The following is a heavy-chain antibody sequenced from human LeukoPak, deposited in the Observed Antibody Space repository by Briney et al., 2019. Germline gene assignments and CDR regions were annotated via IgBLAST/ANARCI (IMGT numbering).Heavy chain of an antibody. CDR3: ARDIRTGTAGREY. CDR1: GFTFSDYF. CDR2: ISSSSSSI. V-gene: IGHV3-11*01. J-gene: IGHJ4*02. D-gene: IGHD4-17*01. Sequence: GGSLRLSCAASGFTFSDYFMSWIRQAPGKGLEWVSYISSSSSSIYYADSVRGRFTISRDNAKNSVYLQMNSLRAEDTAIYYCARDIRTGTAGREYWGQGVLVTVSS.